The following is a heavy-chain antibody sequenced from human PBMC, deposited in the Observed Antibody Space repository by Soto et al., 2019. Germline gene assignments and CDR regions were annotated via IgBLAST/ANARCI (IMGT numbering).Heavy chain of an antibody. Sequence: GESLKISCKGSGYSFTSYWIGWVRQMPGKGLEWMGIIYPGDSDTRYSPSFQGQVTISADKSTSTAYLQWSSLKASDTAMYYCARAGPYDSSGYYYIHYYYYYGMDVWGQGTTVTVSS. CDR3: ARAGPYDSSGYYYIHYYYYYGMDV. CDR2: IYPGDSDT. V-gene: IGHV5-51*01. D-gene: IGHD3-22*01. CDR1: GYSFTSYW. J-gene: IGHJ6*02.